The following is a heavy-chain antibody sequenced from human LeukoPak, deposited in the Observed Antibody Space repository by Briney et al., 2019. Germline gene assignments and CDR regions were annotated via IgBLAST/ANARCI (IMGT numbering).Heavy chain of an antibody. CDR3: AKDPGQSNSWYFFDN. V-gene: IGHV3-23*01. CDR2: ISASGVST. D-gene: IGHD6-6*01. Sequence: GGSLRLSCVASGFTSPTYGMSWVRQAPGKGLEWLSSISASGVSTYYADSVKGRFTVARDISKNTLFLRMNSLRGEDTALYYCAKDPGQSNSWYFFDNWGQGVLVTVSS. CDR1: GFTSPTYG. J-gene: IGHJ4*02.